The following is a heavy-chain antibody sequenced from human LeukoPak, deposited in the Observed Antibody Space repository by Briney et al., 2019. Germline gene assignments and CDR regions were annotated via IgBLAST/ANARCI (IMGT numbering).Heavy chain of an antibody. CDR2: IYYSGST. J-gene: IGHJ4*02. CDR1: GGSISSSSYY. Sequence: PSETLSLTCTVSGGSISSSSYYWGWIRQPPGKGLEWIGSIYYSGSTYYNPSLKSRVTISVDTSKNQFSLKLSSVTAADTAVYYCARLSYYYGSGSRRECLYFDYWGQGTLVTVSS. D-gene: IGHD3-10*01. V-gene: IGHV4-39*01. CDR3: ARLSYYYGSGSRRECLYFDY.